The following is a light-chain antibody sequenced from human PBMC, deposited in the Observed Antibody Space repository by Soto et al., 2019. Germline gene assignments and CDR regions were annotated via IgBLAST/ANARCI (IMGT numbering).Light chain of an antibody. V-gene: IGKV4-1*01. J-gene: IGKJ2*01. CDR3: QQYYGTPYT. Sequence: DIVMTQSPDSLAVSLGERATMNCKSSQSVLYRSNSKDYLAWYQQKPGQPPKLLIYWASTRESGVPDRFSGSGSGTDFTLTISSLQAEDVAVYYCQQYYGTPYTFGQGTKLEIK. CDR2: WAS. CDR1: QSVLYRSNSKDY.